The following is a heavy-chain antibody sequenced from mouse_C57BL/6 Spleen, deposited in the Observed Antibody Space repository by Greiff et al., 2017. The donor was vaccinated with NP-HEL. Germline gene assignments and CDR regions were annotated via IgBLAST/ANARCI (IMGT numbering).Heavy chain of an antibody. J-gene: IGHJ3*01. V-gene: IGHV1-18*01. CDR3: ARGLGGDWFAY. CDR1: GYTFTDYN. Sequence: EVKLVESGPELVKPGASVKIPCKASGYTFTDYNMDWVKQSHGKSLEWIGDINPNNGGTIYNQKFKGKATLTVDKSSSTAYMELRSLTSEDTAVYYCARGLGGDWFAYWGQGTLVTVSA. CDR2: INPNNGGT. D-gene: IGHD4-1*01.